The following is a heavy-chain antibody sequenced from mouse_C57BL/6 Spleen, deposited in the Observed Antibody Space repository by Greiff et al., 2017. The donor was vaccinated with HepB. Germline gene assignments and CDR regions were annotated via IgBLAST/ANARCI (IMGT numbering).Heavy chain of an antibody. CDR2: IDPSDSET. J-gene: IGHJ1*03. CDR3: AREGDYGSSPWYFDV. V-gene: IGHV1-52*01. Sequence: QVQLQQPGAELVRPGSSVKLSCKASGYTFTSYWMHWVKQRPIQGLEWIGNIDPSDSETHYNQKFKDKATLTVDKSSSTAYMQLSSLTSEDSAVYYCAREGDYGSSPWYFDVWGTGTTVTVSS. D-gene: IGHD1-1*01. CDR1: GYTFTSYW.